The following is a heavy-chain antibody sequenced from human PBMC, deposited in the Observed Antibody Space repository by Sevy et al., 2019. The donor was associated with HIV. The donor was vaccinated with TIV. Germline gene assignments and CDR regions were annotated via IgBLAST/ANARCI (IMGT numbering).Heavy chain of an antibody. D-gene: IGHD3-22*01. CDR2: IYSGSST. J-gene: IGHJ4*02. CDR3: ARDLPAGYYDSSGYYDY. Sequence: GGSLRLSCAASGFTVSINYMSWVRQAPGKGLEWVSVIYSGSSTYYADSVKGRFTISRDNSKNTLYLQMNSLRAEDTAVYYCARDLPAGYYDSSGYYDYWGQGTLVTVSS. CDR1: GFTVSINY. V-gene: IGHV3-53*01.